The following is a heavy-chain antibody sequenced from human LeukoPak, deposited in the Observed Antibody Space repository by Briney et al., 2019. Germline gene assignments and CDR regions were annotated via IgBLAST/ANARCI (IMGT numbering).Heavy chain of an antibody. D-gene: IGHD6-19*01. V-gene: IGHV4-4*07. J-gene: IGHJ4*02. CDR2: IYTSGST. CDR3: ARDGWSWDGSDY. CDR1: GVSISNHY. Sequence: SETLYLTCTVSGVSISNHYWDWIRQPAGKGLEWIGRIYTSGSTSYNPSLKSRVTMSLDTSKNQFSLKLRSVTAADRAVYYCARDGWSWDGSDYWGQGTLVTVSS.